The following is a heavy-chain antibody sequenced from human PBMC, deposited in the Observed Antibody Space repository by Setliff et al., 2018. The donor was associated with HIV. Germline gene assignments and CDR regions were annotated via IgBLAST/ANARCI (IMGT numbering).Heavy chain of an antibody. CDR3: ATDKGGPRRRQFVGLGGAAFQYHYLYFGMDV. CDR2: IGTVGDT. J-gene: IGHJ6*02. V-gene: IGHV3-13*01. D-gene: IGHD2-15*01. Sequence: PGGSLRLSCAVSGFTFRNYDMHWVRQAPGKGLEWVSGIGTVGDTYYPDSVKGRFTISREDAKDSLYLQMNSLRAGDTAVYYCATDKGGPRRRQFVGLGGAAFQYHYLYFGMDVWGQGTTVTVSS. CDR1: GFTFRNYD.